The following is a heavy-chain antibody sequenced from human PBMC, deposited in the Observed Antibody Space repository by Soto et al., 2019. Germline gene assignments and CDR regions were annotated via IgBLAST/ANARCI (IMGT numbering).Heavy chain of an antibody. CDR3: ARDSGYCSSTSCYSWFDP. CDR1: GFTFSDYY. CDR2: ISSSSSYT. D-gene: IGHD2-2*01. J-gene: IGHJ5*02. Sequence: PGGSLRLSCAASGFTFSDYYMSWIRQAPGKGLEWVSYISSSSSYTNYADSVKGRFTISRDNAKNSLYLQMNSLRAEDTAVYYCARDSGYCSSTSCYSWFDPWGQGTLVTVS. V-gene: IGHV3-11*06.